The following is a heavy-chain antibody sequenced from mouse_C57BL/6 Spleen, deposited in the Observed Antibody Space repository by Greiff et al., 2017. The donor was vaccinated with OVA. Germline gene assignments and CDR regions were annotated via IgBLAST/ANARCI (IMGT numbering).Heavy chain of an antibody. CDR3: ARWGNWDEGFDY. V-gene: IGHV1-52*01. J-gene: IGHJ2*01. CDR1: GYTFTSYW. CDR2: IDPSDSET. Sequence: QVQLKQPGAELVRPGSSVKLSCKASGYTFTSYWMHWVKQRPIQGLEWIGNIDPSDSETHYNQKFKDKATLTVDKSSSTAYMQLSSLTSEDSAVYYCARWGNWDEGFDYWGQGTTLTVSS. D-gene: IGHD4-1*01.